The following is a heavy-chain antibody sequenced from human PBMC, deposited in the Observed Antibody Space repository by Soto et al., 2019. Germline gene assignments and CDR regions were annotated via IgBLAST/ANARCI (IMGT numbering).Heavy chain of an antibody. Sequence: QVQLVESGGGVAQPGWSLTLSCAASGFPLRKYGMHWVRQAPGKGLEWVAVIWHDGSRKEYADTVEGRFTISRDNSRNTLYLQMNSLRAEDTALYYCARDFGRDQPIDYWGQGTLVAVAP. J-gene: IGHJ4*02. D-gene: IGHD3-16*01. CDR3: ARDFGRDQPIDY. V-gene: IGHV3-33*01. CDR1: GFPLRKYG. CDR2: IWHDGSRK.